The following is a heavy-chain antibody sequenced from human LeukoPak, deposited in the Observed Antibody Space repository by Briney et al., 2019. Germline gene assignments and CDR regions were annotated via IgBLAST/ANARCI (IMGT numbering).Heavy chain of an antibody. CDR3: AKDLREYSSSPRNAFDI. CDR1: GFTLSTYA. D-gene: IGHD6-6*01. CDR2: TSSSDAGT. J-gene: IGHJ3*02. V-gene: IGHV3-23*01. Sequence: GGSLRLSCAASGFTLSTYAMSWVRQTPGKGLEWVAATSSSDAGTYHADSVRGRFTISRDNSKNTLYLQMNSLRAEDTAVYYCAKDLREYSSSPRNAFDIWGQGTMVTVSS.